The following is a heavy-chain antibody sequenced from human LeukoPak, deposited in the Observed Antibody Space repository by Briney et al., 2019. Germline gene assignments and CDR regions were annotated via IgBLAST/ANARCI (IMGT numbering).Heavy chain of an antibody. J-gene: IGHJ5*02. CDR1: GGSFSGYY. D-gene: IGHD6-6*01. V-gene: IGHV4-34*01. Sequence: PSETLSLTCAVYGGSFSGYYWSWIRQPPGKGLEWIGEINHSGSTNYNPSLKSRVTISVDTSKNQFSLKLSSVTAADTAVYYCARAIAARPPHWFDPWGQGTLVTVSS. CDR3: ARAIAARPPHWFDP. CDR2: INHSGST.